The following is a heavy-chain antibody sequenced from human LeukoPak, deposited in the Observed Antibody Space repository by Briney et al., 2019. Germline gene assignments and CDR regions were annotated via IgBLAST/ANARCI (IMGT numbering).Heavy chain of an antibody. CDR1: EFTFSSYA. Sequence: GGTLRLSCAASEFTFSSYAMSWVRQAPGKGLEWVSYITFSSSIIYYADSVKGRFTISRDNAKKSLYLQMNSLRAEDTAVYYCARDRLHYGEYEKTFDYWGQGTLVSVSS. CDR2: ITFSSSII. D-gene: IGHD4-17*01. V-gene: IGHV3-48*01. CDR3: ARDRLHYGEYEKTFDY. J-gene: IGHJ4*02.